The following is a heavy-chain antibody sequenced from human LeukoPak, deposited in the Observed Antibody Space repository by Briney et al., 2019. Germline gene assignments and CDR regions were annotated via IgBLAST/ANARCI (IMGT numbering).Heavy chain of an antibody. CDR3: ARYYYDFWSGYYYYMDV. CDR2: INHSGST. V-gene: IGHV4-34*01. Sequence: SETLSLTCAVYGGSFSGYYWSWIRQPPGKGLEWIGEINHSGSTNYNPSLKSRVTISVDTSKNQFSLKLSSVTAADTAVYYCARYYYDFWSGYYYYMDVWGKGTTVTVSS. CDR1: GGSFSGYY. D-gene: IGHD3-3*01. J-gene: IGHJ6*03.